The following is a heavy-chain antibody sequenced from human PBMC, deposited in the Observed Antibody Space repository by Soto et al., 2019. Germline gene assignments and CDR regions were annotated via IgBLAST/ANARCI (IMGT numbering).Heavy chain of an antibody. J-gene: IGHJ6*03. Sequence: QVQLAESGGGVVQPGRSLRLSCAASGFTFSSYGMHWDRQAPGKGLEWVAVIWYDGSNKYYADSVKGRFTIFRDNSKNTLYLQMNSLRAEDTAVYYCARGGEPYYYYYMDVWGKGTTVTVSS. V-gene: IGHV3-33*01. CDR3: ARGGEPYYYYYMDV. CDR1: GFTFSSYG. CDR2: IWYDGSNK. D-gene: IGHD3-16*01.